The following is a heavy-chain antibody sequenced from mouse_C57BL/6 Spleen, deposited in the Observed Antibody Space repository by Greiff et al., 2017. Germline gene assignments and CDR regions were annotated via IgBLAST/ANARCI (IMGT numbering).Heavy chain of an antibody. CDR3: AIPIYYDYDGFAY. Sequence: QVQLKQPGAELVKPGASVKVSCKASGYTFTSYWMHWVKQRPGQGLEWIGRIHPSDSATNYNQKFKGKATLTVDKSSSTAYMQLSSLTSEDSAVYYCAIPIYYDYDGFAYWGQGTLVTVSA. D-gene: IGHD2-4*01. CDR2: IHPSDSAT. CDR1: GYTFTSYW. J-gene: IGHJ3*01. V-gene: IGHV1-74*01.